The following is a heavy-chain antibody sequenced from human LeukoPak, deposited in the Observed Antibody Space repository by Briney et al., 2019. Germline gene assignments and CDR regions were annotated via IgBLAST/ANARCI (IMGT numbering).Heavy chain of an antibody. J-gene: IGHJ4*02. V-gene: IGHV4-59*08. Sequence: SETLSLTCTVSGGSISGYYWSWIRQPPGKGLEWIGYIFSSGSTNYNPSLKSRVTTSEDTSVNQFSLKLSSVTAADTAVYYCARHYYDRSDSYSFDYWGQGTLVTVSS. CDR2: IFSSGST. CDR1: GGSISGYY. CDR3: ARHYYDRSDSYSFDY. D-gene: IGHD3-22*01.